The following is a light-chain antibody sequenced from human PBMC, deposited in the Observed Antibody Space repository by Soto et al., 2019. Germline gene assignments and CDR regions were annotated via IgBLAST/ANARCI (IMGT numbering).Light chain of an antibody. Sequence: EMVMTQSPATLSVPPGERATLSCRASKSVSDNLAWYQQKPGQAPRLLIYGASTRATGIPARFSGSGSGTEFSLTISRLEPEDFAVYYCHQYGISPFGGGTKVDIK. CDR1: KSVSDN. CDR2: GAS. V-gene: IGKV3-15*01. CDR3: HQYGISP. J-gene: IGKJ4*01.